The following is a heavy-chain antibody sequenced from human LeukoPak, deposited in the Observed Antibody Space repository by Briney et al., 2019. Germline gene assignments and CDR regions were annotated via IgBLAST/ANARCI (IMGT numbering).Heavy chain of an antibody. CDR2: IYPGDSDT. Sequence: GESLKISCKGSGYIFTHNWIGWVRQMPGKGLEWMGIIYPGDSDTRYSPSFEGQVTISVDKSISTAYLQWSSLKASDTAMYYCARAGYCSSTSCYTTFDYWGQGTLVTVSS. J-gene: IGHJ4*02. V-gene: IGHV5-51*01. CDR1: GYIFTHNW. CDR3: ARAGYCSSTSCYTTFDY. D-gene: IGHD2-2*02.